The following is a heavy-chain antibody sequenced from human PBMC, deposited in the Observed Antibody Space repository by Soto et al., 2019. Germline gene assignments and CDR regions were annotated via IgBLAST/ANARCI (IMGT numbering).Heavy chain of an antibody. D-gene: IGHD5-12*01. J-gene: IGHJ4*02. CDR1: GFTFSNYA. CDR2: IRGGGGPT. Sequence: EVQLLESGGDLVQPGGSLRLSCAASGFTFSNYAMSWVRQAPGKGLEWVSLIRGGGGPTNYADSVKGRFTVSRDNSNNMLFLQMISLRADDTAVYYCVKDFRVGYDWTHDWGQGTLVTVSS. V-gene: IGHV3-23*01. CDR3: VKDFRVGYDWTHD.